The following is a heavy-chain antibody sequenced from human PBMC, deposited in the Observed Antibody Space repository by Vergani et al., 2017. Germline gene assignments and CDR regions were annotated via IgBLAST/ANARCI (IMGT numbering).Heavy chain of an antibody. CDR2: IYYSGST. CDR3: ARDGGYGGNPDYFDY. V-gene: IGHV4-59*11. D-gene: IGHD4-23*01. J-gene: IGHJ4*02. CDR1: GGSISSHY. Sequence: QVQLQESGPGLVKPSETLSLTCTVSGGSISSHYWSWIRRPPGKGLEWIGYIYYSGSTNYHPSLKSRVTISGDTSKNQFSLKMSSVTAADTAVYYCARDGGYGGNPDYFDYWGQGTLVTVSS.